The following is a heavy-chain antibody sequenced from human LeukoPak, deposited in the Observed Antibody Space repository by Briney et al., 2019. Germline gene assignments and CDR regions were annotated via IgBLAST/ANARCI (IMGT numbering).Heavy chain of an antibody. V-gene: IGHV4-59*01. J-gene: IGHJ4*02. D-gene: IGHD6-19*01. CDR2: IYDSGNT. CDR1: GGSITTYY. CDR3: ARGSGWLPDW. Sequence: SETLSLTCTVSGGSITTYYWSWIRRPPGKGLEWIGHIYDSGNTNYNPSVKGRVTISADTSKNEFSLQLTSVTAADTAVYYCARGSGWLPDWWGQGTLVTVSS.